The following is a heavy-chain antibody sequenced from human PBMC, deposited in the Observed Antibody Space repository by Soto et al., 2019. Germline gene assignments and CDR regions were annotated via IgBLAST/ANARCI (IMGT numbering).Heavy chain of an antibody. V-gene: IGHV4-4*02. CDR1: GGSISSSNW. D-gene: IGHD5-12*01. CDR2: IYHSGRP. Sequence: QVQLQESGPGLVKPSGTLSLTCAVSGGSISSSNWWSWVRQPPGKGLEWIGEIYHSGRPNYNPSLKRPGAISVDKSKNQCSLKLSSVTAADTAVYYCARDSLYSGYDGRWGQGTLVTVSS. J-gene: IGHJ4*02. CDR3: ARDSLYSGYDGR.